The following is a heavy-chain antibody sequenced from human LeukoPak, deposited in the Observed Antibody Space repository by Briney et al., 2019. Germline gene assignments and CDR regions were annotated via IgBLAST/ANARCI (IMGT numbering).Heavy chain of an antibody. Sequence: GGSLRLSCAASGFSVSSIYMNWVRQAPGKGLEWVSVIYSDGTTYYADSVKGRFTISRDDSKNTLYLHMNSLRAEDTAVYYCARAPNWRFNHWGQGTLVTVSS. CDR3: ARAPNWRFNH. V-gene: IGHV3-53*01. J-gene: IGHJ4*02. CDR1: GFSVSSIY. D-gene: IGHD1-1*01. CDR2: IYSDGTT.